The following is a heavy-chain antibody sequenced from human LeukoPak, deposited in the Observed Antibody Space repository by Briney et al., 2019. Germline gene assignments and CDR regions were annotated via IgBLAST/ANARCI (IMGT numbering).Heavy chain of an antibody. D-gene: IGHD2-21*02. J-gene: IGHJ4*02. CDR3: ARAGAYCGGDCFKPLDY. V-gene: IGHV4-59*01. CDR2: IYYSGST. CDR1: GGSISSYY. Sequence: PSETLSLTCTVSGGSISSYYWNWIRQPPGKGLEWIGYIYYSGSTNYNPSLKSRVTKSVDRTKNQFSLKLSSVTAADTAVYYCARAGAYCGGDCFKPLDYWGQGTLVTVSS.